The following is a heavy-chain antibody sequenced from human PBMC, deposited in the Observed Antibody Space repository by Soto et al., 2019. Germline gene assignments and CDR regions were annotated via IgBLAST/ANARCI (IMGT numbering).Heavy chain of an antibody. CDR3: ARYSSNWFQTEGMDV. CDR2: IDTSGNT. CDR1: GGSISTHY. D-gene: IGHD6-13*01. J-gene: IGHJ6*02. V-gene: IGHV4-4*07. Sequence: PSETLSLTCTVSGGSISTHYWSWIRQPAGKGLEWIGRIDTSGNTNYNPSLKSRVTMSVDTSKKQFSLKLTSVTAADTAVYYCARYSSNWFQTEGMDVWGQGTTVTVSS.